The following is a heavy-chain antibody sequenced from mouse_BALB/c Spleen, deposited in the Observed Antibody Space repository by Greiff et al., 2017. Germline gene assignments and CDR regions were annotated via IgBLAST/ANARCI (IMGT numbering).Heavy chain of an antibody. CDR2: ISYSGST. V-gene: IGHV3-2*02. D-gene: IGHD1-2*01. J-gene: IGHJ3*01. CDR1: GYSITSDYA. Sequence: EVQLQESGPGLVKPSQSLSLTCTVTGYSITSDYAWNWIRQFPGNKLEWMGYISYSGSTSYNPSLKSRISITRDTSKNQFFLQLNSVTTEDTATYYCARGGYYGLCAYWGQGTLVTVSA. CDR3: ARGGYYGLCAY.